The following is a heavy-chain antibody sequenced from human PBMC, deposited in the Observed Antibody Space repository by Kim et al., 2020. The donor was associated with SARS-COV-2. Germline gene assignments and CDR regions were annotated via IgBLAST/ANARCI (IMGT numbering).Heavy chain of an antibody. CDR2: ISGSGGST. CDR3: AKVLGFYYGSGSYFDY. V-gene: IGHV3-23*01. CDR1: GFTFSSYA. D-gene: IGHD3-10*01. Sequence: GGSLRLSCAASGFTFSSYAMSWVRQAPGKGLEWVSAISGSGGSTYYADSVKGRFTISRDNSKNTLYLQMNSLRAEDTAVYYCAKVLGFYYGSGSYFDYWGQGTLVTVSS. J-gene: IGHJ4*02.